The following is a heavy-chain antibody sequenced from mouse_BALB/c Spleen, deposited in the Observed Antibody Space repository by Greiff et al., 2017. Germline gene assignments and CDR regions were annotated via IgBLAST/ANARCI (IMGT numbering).Heavy chain of an antibody. Sequence: QVQLQQSGAELAKPGASVKMSCKASGYTFTSYWMHWVKQRPGQGLEWIGYINPSTGYTEYNQKFKDKATLTADKSSSTAYMQLSSLTSEDSAVYYCARWLGGFDYWGQCTTLTVSS. J-gene: IGHJ2*01. CDR2: INPSTGYT. CDR3: ARWLGGFDY. CDR1: GYTFTSYW. D-gene: IGHD2-2*01. V-gene: IGHV1-7*01.